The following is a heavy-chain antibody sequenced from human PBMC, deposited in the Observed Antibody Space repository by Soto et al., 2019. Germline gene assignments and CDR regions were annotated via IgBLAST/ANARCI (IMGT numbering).Heavy chain of an antibody. D-gene: IGHD6-13*01. CDR2: INHSGST. CDR3: ARGVSSSWSYYYNGMDV. V-gene: IGHV4-34*01. CDR1: GGSFSGYY. J-gene: IGHJ6*02. Sequence: QVQLQQWGAGLLKPSETLSLTCAVYGGSFSGYYWSWIRQPPGKGLEWIGEINHSGSTNYNPSLKSRVPISVDTSKNQFSLKLSSVTAADTAVYYCARGVSSSWSYYYNGMDVWGQGTTVTVSS.